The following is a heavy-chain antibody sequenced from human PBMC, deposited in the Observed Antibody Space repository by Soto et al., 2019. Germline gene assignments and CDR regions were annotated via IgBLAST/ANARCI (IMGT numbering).Heavy chain of an antibody. CDR2: IKEDGSEK. Sequence: GGSLRLSCAASGFTFSSYWMSWVRQAPGKGLEWVANIKEDGSEKYYVDSVKGRFTISRDNAKNSLYLQMNSLRAEDPAVYYWAREAGRNENYYYYYYMDVWGKGTTVTVSS. V-gene: IGHV3-7*01. CDR3: AREAGRNENYYYYYYMDV. CDR1: GFTFSSYW. J-gene: IGHJ6*03.